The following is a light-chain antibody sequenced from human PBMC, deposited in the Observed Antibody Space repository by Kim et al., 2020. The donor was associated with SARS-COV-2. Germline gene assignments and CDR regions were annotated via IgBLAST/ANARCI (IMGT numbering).Light chain of an antibody. Sequence: SYVLTQPSSVSQAPGETATITCGGSDIGTKGVHWYQQKPGQAPVLVIYNQIHRPSGIPDRFSASNSGSTATLTIARVEDGDEADYYCQVWDSNSDHVLFGGGTQLTVL. V-gene: IGLV3-21*01. CDR3: QVWDSNSDHVL. CDR2: NQI. J-gene: IGLJ3*02. CDR1: DIGTKG.